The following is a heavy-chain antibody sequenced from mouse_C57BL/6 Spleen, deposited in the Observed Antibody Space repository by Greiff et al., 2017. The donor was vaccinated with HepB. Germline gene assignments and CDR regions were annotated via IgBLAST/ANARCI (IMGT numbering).Heavy chain of an antibody. J-gene: IGHJ2*01. CDR1: GYTFTSYW. CDR3: EGDYYGSSPDYFDY. D-gene: IGHD1-1*01. V-gene: IGHV1-64*01. Sequence: QVQLQQPGAELVKPGASVKLSCKASGYTFTSYWMHWVKQRPGQGLEWIGMIHPNSGSTNYNEKFTSKATLTVAKSSSTASLQLSSLTSEDSAVDYWEGDYYGSSPDYFDYWGQGTTLTVAS. CDR2: IHPNSGST.